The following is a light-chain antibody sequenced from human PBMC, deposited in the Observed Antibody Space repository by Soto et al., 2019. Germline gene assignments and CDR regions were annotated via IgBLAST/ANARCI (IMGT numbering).Light chain of an antibody. V-gene: IGKV3-20*01. Sequence: EIVLTQSPGTLSLSPGERATLSCRASQSVSSNYLAWYQQKPGQAPRLLIYGASNRATGIPDRFSGSGSGTDFTLTISSLEPEDFAVYYCQQYGSSPPITFGQGTRLEMK. J-gene: IGKJ5*01. CDR2: GAS. CDR1: QSVSSNY. CDR3: QQYGSSPPIT.